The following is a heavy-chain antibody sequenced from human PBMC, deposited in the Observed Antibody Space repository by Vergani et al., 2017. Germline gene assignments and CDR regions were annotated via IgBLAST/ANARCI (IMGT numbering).Heavy chain of an antibody. J-gene: IGHJ4*02. CDR1: GYTFTGYY. V-gene: IGHV1-2*04. D-gene: IGHD6-13*01. Sequence: QVQLVQSGAEVKKPGASVKVSCKASGYTFTGYYMHWVRQAPGQGLEWMGWINPNSGGTNYAQKFQGWVTMTRDTSISTAYMERSRLRSDDTAVYYCARDNAAAGTLFDYWGQGTLVTVSS. CDR2: INPNSGGT. CDR3: ARDNAAAGTLFDY.